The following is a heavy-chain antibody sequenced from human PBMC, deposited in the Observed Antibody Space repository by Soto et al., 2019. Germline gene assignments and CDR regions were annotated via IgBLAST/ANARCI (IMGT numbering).Heavy chain of an antibody. V-gene: IGHV1-46*01. CDR2: INPSGDYT. J-gene: IGHJ6*02. CDR1: GGTFSSYA. Sequence: ASVKVSCKASGGTFSSYAISWVRQAPGQGLEWMGIINPSGDYTAYSQKFQGRVTMTRDTSTRTVYMEVSSLRSEDTAVYYCARDIPPDGMDVWGQGTTVTVSS. CDR3: ARDIPPDGMDV. D-gene: IGHD2-21*01.